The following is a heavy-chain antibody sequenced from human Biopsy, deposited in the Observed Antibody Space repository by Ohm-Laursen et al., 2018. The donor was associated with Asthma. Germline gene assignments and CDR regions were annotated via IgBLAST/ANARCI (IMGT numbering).Heavy chain of an antibody. V-gene: IGHV3-30-3*01. CDR3: ARAGESDLVGGLDV. J-gene: IGHJ6*02. Sequence: SLRLSCAASRFTYEMHWVRQAPGKGLEWVAVISYDGSSIYYADSVKGRFTISRDNSRNTLYLQKNSLRADDTAAYYCARAGESDLVGGLDVWGQGTTVIVS. CDR2: ISYDGSSI. D-gene: IGHD2-21*01. CDR1: RFTYE.